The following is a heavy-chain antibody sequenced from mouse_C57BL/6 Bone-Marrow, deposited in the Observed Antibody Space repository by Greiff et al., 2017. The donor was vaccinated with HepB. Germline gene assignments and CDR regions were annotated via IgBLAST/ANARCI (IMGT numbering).Heavy chain of an antibody. D-gene: IGHD2-3*01. Sequence: EVKLMESGGGLVKPGGSLKLSCAASGFTFSSYAMSWVRQTPEKRLEWVATISDGGSYTYYPDNVKGRYTISRDNAKNNLYLQVSHLKSEDTAMYYCARDHCGGYYLYAMDYWGQRTSDTVSS. V-gene: IGHV5-4*01. CDR1: GFTFSSYA. CDR3: ARDHCGGYYLYAMDY. CDR2: ISDGGSYT. J-gene: IGHJ4*01.